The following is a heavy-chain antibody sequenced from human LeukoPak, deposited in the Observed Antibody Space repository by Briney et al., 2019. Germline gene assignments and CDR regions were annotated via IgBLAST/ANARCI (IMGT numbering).Heavy chain of an antibody. D-gene: IGHD2-15*01. CDR3: AKAPVVTYYFDY. CDR1: GFTFSSYA. Sequence: PGGSLRLSCAASGFTFSSYAMSWVRQAPGKGLEWVSAISGSGGSTYYADSVKGRFTISRDNSKNTLYLQMNSPRAEDTAVYYCAKAPVVTYYFDYWGQGTLVTVSS. CDR2: ISGSGGST. V-gene: IGHV3-23*01. J-gene: IGHJ4*02.